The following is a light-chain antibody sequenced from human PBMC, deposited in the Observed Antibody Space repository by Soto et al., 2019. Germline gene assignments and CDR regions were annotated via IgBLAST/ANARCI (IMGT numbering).Light chain of an antibody. J-gene: IGKJ2*01. Sequence: DIPMTQSPSSLSASVGDRVTITCRASQSISSHLNWYQQKPGKAPKLLIYAASSLQSGVPSRFSGSGSGTDFTLTISSLQPEDFSTYYCQQSYSTPQTFGQGTKLEI. V-gene: IGKV1-39*01. CDR3: QQSYSTPQT. CDR1: QSISSH. CDR2: AAS.